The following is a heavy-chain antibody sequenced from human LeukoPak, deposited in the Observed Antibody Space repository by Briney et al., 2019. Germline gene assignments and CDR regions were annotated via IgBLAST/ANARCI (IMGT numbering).Heavy chain of an antibody. CDR2: INPSGGST. CDR3: AKSEVGAISWVH. D-gene: IGHD1-26*01. J-gene: IGHJ4*02. CDR1: GYTFTNYY. V-gene: IGHV1-46*01. Sequence: ASVKVSCKASGYTFTNYYMHWVRQAPGQGLEWMGIINPSGGSTSYAQKFQGRVTMTRDTSTGTVSMELSSLRSEDTAVYYCAKSEVGAISWVHWGQGTLVIVSS.